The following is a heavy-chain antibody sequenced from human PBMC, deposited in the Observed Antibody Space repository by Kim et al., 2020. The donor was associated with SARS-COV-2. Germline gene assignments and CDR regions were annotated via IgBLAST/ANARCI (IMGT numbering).Heavy chain of an antibody. V-gene: IGHV3-64D*09. Sequence: YADSVKGRFTISRDNSKNTLYLQMSGLRAEDTAVYYCVRDSSGYSYYFDYWGQGTLVTVSS. D-gene: IGHD3-22*01. CDR3: VRDSSGYSYYFDY. J-gene: IGHJ4*02.